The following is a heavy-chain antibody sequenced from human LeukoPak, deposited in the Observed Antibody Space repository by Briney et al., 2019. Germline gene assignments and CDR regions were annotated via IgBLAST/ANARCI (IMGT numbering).Heavy chain of an antibody. CDR2: ISSSSSYI. CDR1: GFTFSSYS. CDR3: ARGTIWYGVVAYYFDY. V-gene: IGHV3-21*01. D-gene: IGHD3-3*01. J-gene: IGHJ4*02. Sequence: GGSLRLSCAASGFTFSSYSMNWVRQAPGKGLEWVSSISSSSSYICYADSVEGRFTISRDNAKNSLYLQMNSLRAEDTAVYYCARGTIWYGVVAYYFDYWGQGTLVTVSS.